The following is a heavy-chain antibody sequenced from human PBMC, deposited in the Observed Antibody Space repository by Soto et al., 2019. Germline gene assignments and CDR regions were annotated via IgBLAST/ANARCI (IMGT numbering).Heavy chain of an antibody. D-gene: IGHD3-16*01. V-gene: IGHV4-59*08. J-gene: IGHJ4*02. CDR3: ARHRGSYGGEYYFDY. CDR2: IYLGGSI. Sequence: SETLSLTCSVSGASISSYYYTWIRQTPGKGLEWIGYIYLGGSINYNPSFKSRVIISVDTSKNQFSVRLSSVTAADTAVYYCARHRGSYGGEYYFDYWGQGSQVTVSS. CDR1: GASISSYY.